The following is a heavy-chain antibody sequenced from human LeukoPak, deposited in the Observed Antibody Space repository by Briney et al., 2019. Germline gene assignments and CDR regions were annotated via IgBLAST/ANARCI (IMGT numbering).Heavy chain of an antibody. D-gene: IGHD3-10*01. V-gene: IGHV4-39*01. Sequence: SETLSLTCTVSGGSISSSSYYWGWIRQPPGKGLEWIESIYYSGSTYYNPSLKSRVTISVDTSKNQFSLKLSPVTAADTAVYYCARLLHVLLWFGELSHNDAFDIWGQGTMVTVSS. CDR2: IYYSGST. CDR1: GGSISSSSYY. J-gene: IGHJ3*02. CDR3: ARLLHVLLWFGELSHNDAFDI.